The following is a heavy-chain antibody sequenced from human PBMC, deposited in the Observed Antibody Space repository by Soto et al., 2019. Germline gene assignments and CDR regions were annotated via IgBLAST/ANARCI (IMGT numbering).Heavy chain of an antibody. CDR2: ISYDGSNR. V-gene: IGHV3-30*18. CDR3: AKDHIVAAAPDY. J-gene: IGHJ4*02. D-gene: IGHD2-2*01. Sequence: GGSLRLSCAASGFTFESYGMHWVRQAPGKGLEWVAVISYDGSNRYYADSVKGRFTISRDNSKNTLYLQMNSLRAEDTAVYYCAKDHIVAAAPDYWGQGT. CDR1: GFTFESYG.